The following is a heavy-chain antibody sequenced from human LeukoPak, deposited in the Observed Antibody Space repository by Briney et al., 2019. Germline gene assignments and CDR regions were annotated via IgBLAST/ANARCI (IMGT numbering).Heavy chain of an antibody. CDR1: GFTFSSYG. D-gene: IGHD5-18*01. J-gene: IGHJ4*02. CDR2: ISYDGSNK. CDR3: AKDLVTGYSYGRIGY. V-gene: IGHV3-30*18. Sequence: GGSLRLSCAASGFTFSSYGMHWVRQAPGKGLEWVVVISYDGSNKYYADSVKGRFTISRDNSKNTLYLQMNSLRAEDTAVYYCAKDLVTGYSYGRIGYWGQGTLVTASS.